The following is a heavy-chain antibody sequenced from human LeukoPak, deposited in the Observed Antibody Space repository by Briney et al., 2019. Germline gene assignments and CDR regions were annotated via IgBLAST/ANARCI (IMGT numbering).Heavy chain of an antibody. D-gene: IGHD2-2*03. CDR1: GYTFTGYY. CDR3: ARVRGGYCSSTSCQRDAFDI. V-gene: IGHV1-2*02. CDR2: INPNSGGT. Sequence: GASVKVSCKASGYTFTGYYMHWLRQAPGQGLEWMGWINPNSGGTNYAQKFQGRVTMTRDTSISTAYMELSRLRSDDTAVYYCARVRGGYCSSTSCQRDAFDIWGQGTMVTVSS. J-gene: IGHJ3*02.